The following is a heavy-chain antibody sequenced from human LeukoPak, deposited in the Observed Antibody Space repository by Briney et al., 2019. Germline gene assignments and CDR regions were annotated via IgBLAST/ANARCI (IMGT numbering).Heavy chain of an antibody. CDR1: GVSFSGYY. Sequence: PSETLSLTCAVYGVSFSGYYWSWIRQPPGKGLEWIGEINHSGSTNYNPSLKSRVTISVDTSKNQFSLKLSSVTAADTAVYYCARVGSSGWYPYRPTDYWGQGTMVSVPS. CDR2: INHSGST. D-gene: IGHD6-19*01. J-gene: IGHJ4*02. CDR3: ARVGSSGWYPYRPTDY. V-gene: IGHV4-34*01.